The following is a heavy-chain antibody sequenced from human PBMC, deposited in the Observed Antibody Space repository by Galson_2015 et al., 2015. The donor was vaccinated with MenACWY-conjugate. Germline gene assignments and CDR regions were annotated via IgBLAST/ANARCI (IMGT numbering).Heavy chain of an antibody. J-gene: IGHJ2*01. Sequence: SLRLSCAASGFTFSSYWMSWVRQAPGKGLEWVANIKQDGSEKYYVDSVKGRFTISRDNAKNSLYLQMNSLRAEDTAVYYCARAFHTDVDTAMAAGLGYFDLWGRGTLVTVSS. CDR3: ARAFHTDVDTAMAAGLGYFDL. CDR1: GFTFSSYW. CDR2: IKQDGSEK. D-gene: IGHD5-18*01. V-gene: IGHV3-7*03.